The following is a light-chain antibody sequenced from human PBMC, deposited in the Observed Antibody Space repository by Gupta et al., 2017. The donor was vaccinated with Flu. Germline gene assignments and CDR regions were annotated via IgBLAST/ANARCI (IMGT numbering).Light chain of an antibody. CDR2: DNS. CDR1: SSNIGAGYD. J-gene: IGLJ3*02. Sequence: QSVLTQPPSVSGAPGPRVTISCTGSSSNIGAGYDVHWYQQLPGTAPKLLIYDNSHRPSGVPDRFSGSKSGTSASLAITGLQAEDEADYYCQSYDSSLSGVFGGGTKLTVL. CDR3: QSYDSSLSGV. V-gene: IGLV1-40*01.